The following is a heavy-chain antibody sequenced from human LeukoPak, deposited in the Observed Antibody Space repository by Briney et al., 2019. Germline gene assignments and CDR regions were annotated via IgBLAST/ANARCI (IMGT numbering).Heavy chain of an antibody. V-gene: IGHV1-2*02. J-gene: IGHJ4*02. Sequence: ASVKVSCKASGYTFTGYYMHWVRQAPGQGLEWMGWINPNSGGTNYAQKFQGRVTMTRDTSISTAYMELSRLRSDDTAVYYCARVLYYYDSSGNLDNWGQGTLVTVSS. CDR2: INPNSGGT. CDR1: GYTFTGYY. D-gene: IGHD3-22*01. CDR3: ARVLYYYDSSGNLDN.